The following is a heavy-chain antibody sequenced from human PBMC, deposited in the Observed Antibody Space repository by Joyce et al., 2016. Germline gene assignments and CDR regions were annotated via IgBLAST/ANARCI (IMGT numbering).Heavy chain of an antibody. CDR3: GSVFEY. J-gene: IGHJ4*02. V-gene: IGHV3-74*01. CDR1: GLTFTNYW. Sequence: EVQLVESGGGLLQPGGSLGLSCAASGLTFTNYWMHWVRQVPGKGLVWVARVDSYGSGTSYADSVKGRFTISRDNAKNMVYLQMNSLRIEDTAVYYCGSVFEYWGRGALVTVSS. CDR2: VDSYGSGT.